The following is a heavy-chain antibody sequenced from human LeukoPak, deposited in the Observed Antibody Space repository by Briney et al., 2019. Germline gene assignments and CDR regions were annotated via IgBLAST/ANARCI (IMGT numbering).Heavy chain of an antibody. CDR2: IYYSGST. CDR1: GGSISSYY. CDR3: ARHEIGRRFAFDI. Sequence: SETLSLTYTVSGGSISSYYWSWIRQPPGKGLEWIGYIYYSGSTNYNPSLKSRVTISVDTSKNQFSLKLSSVTAADTAVYYCARHEIGRRFAFDIWGQGTMVTVSS. V-gene: IGHV4-59*08. J-gene: IGHJ3*02. D-gene: IGHD2-21*01.